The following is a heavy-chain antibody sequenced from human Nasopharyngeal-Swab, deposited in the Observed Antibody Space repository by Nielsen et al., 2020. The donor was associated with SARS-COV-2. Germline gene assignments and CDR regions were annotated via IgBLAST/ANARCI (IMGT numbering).Heavy chain of an antibody. Sequence: GGSLRLSCAASGFTFSSYGMHWVRQAPGKGLEWVAVIWYDGSNKYYVDSVKGRFTISRDNSKNTLYLQMNSLRAEDTAVYYCARDIGAMYSSSCLDYWGQGTLVTVSS. J-gene: IGHJ4*02. CDR1: GFTFSSYG. D-gene: IGHD6-13*01. V-gene: IGHV3-33*01. CDR2: IWYDGSNK. CDR3: ARDIGAMYSSSCLDY.